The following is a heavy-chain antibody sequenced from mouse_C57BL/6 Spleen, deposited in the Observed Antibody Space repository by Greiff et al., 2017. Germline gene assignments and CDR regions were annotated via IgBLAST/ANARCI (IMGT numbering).Heavy chain of an antibody. J-gene: IGHJ2*01. Sequence: QVQLQQPGAELVKPGASVKLSCKASGYTFTSYWMHWVKQRPGRGLEWIGRIDPNSGGTKYNEKFKSKATLTVETPASTAYMQLRSLTSEASAVYYWARIYDGDYENFDYWGQGTTLTVSS. CDR3: ARIYDGDYENFDY. V-gene: IGHV1-72*01. CDR1: GYTFTSYW. CDR2: IDPNSGGT. D-gene: IGHD2-3*01.